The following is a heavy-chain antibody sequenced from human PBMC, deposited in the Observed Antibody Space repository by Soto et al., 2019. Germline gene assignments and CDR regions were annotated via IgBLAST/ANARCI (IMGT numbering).Heavy chain of an antibody. J-gene: IGHJ5*02. Sequence: QVQLQESGPGLVKPSETLSLTCTVSGGSISSYYWSWIRQPPGKGLEWIGYIYYSGSTNYNPSLKSRVTVSVDPSKNQFSRKLSSVTAADTAVYYCARGPLYSSSSSWFDPWGQGTLVTVSS. CDR2: IYYSGST. CDR1: GGSISSYY. V-gene: IGHV4-59*01. D-gene: IGHD6-6*01. CDR3: ARGPLYSSSSSWFDP.